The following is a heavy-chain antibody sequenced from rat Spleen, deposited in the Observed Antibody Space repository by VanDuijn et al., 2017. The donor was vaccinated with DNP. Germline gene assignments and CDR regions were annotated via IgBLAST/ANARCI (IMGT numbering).Heavy chain of an antibody. CDR1: GFTFSDYA. CDR2: ISYDGLRT. D-gene: IGHD1-11*01. Sequence: EVQLVESGGGLVQPGRSLKLSCPASGFTFSDYAMAWARPAPGKGLEWVATISYDGLRTYYRDSVKGRFTISRDDSKATLYLQMDSLRSDDTATYYCARDNYGTSGALDPWGQGTSVTVSS. J-gene: IGHJ4*01. CDR3: ARDNYGTSGALDP. V-gene: IGHV5-17*01.